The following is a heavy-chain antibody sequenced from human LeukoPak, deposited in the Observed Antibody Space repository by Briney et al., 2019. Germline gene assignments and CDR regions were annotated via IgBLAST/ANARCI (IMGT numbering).Heavy chain of an antibody. V-gene: IGHV3-30-3*01. J-gene: IGHJ4*02. CDR1: GFTFSNYA. CDR3: ARDSPLTAIPHNYFDY. Sequence: LSGGSLRLSCAAFGFTFSNYAMHWVRQAPGKGLEWVAVISYDESNEYYADSVKGRFTISRDNSKNTLYLQMNSLRAEDTAVYYCARDSPLTAIPHNYFDYRGQGTLVTVSS. CDR2: ISYDESNE. D-gene: IGHD5-18*01.